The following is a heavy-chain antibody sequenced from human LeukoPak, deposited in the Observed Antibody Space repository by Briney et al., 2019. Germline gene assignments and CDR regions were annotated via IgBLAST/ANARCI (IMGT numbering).Heavy chain of an antibody. CDR3: ARSGGVVTATDY. Sequence: GESLKISCKGSGYSFTSYWIGWVRQLPGKGLEWMGIIYPGDSDTRYSPSFQGQVTISVDNSISTAYLQWGSLEASDTAMYYCARSGGVVTATDYWGQGTLVTVSS. CDR2: IYPGDSDT. D-gene: IGHD2-21*02. CDR1: GYSFTSYW. J-gene: IGHJ4*02. V-gene: IGHV5-51*01.